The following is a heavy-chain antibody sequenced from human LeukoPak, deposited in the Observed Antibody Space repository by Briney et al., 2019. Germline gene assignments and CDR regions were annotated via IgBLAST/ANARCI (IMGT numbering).Heavy chain of an antibody. D-gene: IGHD3-3*01. CDR3: ARHASYDFWSGGRGYFDY. CDR2: IYYSGST. V-gene: IGHV4-39*01. CDR1: GGSISSSSYY. J-gene: IGHJ4*02. Sequence: PSETLSLTCTVSGGSISSSSYYWGWIRQPPGKGLEWIGSIYYSGSTYYNPSLKSRVTISVDTSKNQFSLKLSSVTAADTAVYYCARHASYDFWSGGRGYFDYWGQGTLVTVSS.